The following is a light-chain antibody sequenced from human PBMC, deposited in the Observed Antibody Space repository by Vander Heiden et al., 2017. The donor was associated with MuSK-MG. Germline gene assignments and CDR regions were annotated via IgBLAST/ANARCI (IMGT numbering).Light chain of an antibody. CDR3: QQYGRSAIT. CDR2: DTS. J-gene: IGKJ4*01. V-gene: IGKV3D-20*01. Sequence: DIVLTQSPDTLSLSPGERVTLSCGASQFVKNNYLAWYQQKPGRAPRLVIYDTSTSATGIPDRFSRSGSGADFTLTISRLEPEDFAVYFCQQYGRSAITFGGGTKVEI. CDR1: QFVKNNY.